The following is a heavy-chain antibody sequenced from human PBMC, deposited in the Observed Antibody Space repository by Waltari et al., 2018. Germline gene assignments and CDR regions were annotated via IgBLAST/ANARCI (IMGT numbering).Heavy chain of an antibody. CDR2: IYHSGST. V-gene: IGHV4-38-2*01. J-gene: IGHJ5*02. D-gene: IGHD2-15*01. CDR1: GYSISSGYD. Sequence: QVQLQESGPGLVKPSETLSLTCAVSGYSISSGYDWGWILQPPWKGRGLIGSIYHSGSTYYNPSLKSRVTISVGTSKNQFSLKLSSVTAADTAVYYCARPLGYCSGGSCYSSLNWFDPWGQGTLVTVSS. CDR3: ARPLGYCSGGSCYSSLNWFDP.